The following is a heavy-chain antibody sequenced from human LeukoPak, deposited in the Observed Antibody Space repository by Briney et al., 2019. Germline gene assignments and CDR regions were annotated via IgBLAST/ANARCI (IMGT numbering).Heavy chain of an antibody. CDR1: GGSISSSDYY. V-gene: IGHV4-39*01. CDR3: ARIHPANWNPFNWFDP. CDR2: IYFSGGT. D-gene: IGHD1-1*01. Sequence: PSETLSLTCTVSGGSISSSDYYWGWIRQPPGKGLEWIGSIYFSGGTYYNPSLKSRVTISVDTSKNQFSLKLSSVTAADTAIYYCARIHPANWNPFNWFDPWGQGTLVTVSS. J-gene: IGHJ5*02.